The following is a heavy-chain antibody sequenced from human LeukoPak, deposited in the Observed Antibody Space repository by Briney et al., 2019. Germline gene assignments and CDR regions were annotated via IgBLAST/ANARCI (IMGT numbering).Heavy chain of an antibody. CDR2: IYYSGST. V-gene: IGHV4-31*03. CDR1: GGSISSVGYY. D-gene: IGHD6-19*01. J-gene: IGHJ1*01. CDR3: ARARSSSGWYGNFQH. Sequence: SETLSLTCTVSGGSISSVGYYWTWIRQHPGKGLEWIGYIYYSGSTYYNPSLKNRVTISVDTSKNQFSLMLSSVTAADTAVYYCARARSSSGWYGNFQHWGQGTLVTVSS.